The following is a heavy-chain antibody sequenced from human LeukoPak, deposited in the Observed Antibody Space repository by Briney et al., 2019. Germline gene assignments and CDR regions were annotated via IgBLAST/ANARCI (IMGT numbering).Heavy chain of an antibody. CDR2: IYYSGST. CDR3: ARDRGTWNDDGFDY. Sequence: PSETLSLTCSVSGDSISTSSYYWGWIRQPPGKGLEWVGTIYYSGSTYCNPSLTSRVTMSVDTSKNQFSLKLSSVTAADTAVYYCARDRGTWNDDGFDYWGQGTLVTVSS. J-gene: IGHJ4*02. D-gene: IGHD1-1*01. CDR1: GDSISTSSYY. V-gene: IGHV4-39*07.